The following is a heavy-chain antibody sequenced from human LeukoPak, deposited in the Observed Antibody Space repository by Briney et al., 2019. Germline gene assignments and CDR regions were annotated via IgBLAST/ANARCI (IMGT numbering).Heavy chain of an antibody. CDR1: GGSISTSNYY. J-gene: IGHJ6*03. V-gene: IGHV4-39*07. Sequence: SETLSLTCTVSGGSISTSNYYWGWIRQPPGKRLEWIGNIFYSGSTYYSPSLRSRVTISLDTSRNQFSLKLNSVTAADTAVYYCARVRRSSYYYYMDVWGKGTTVTISS. CDR2: IFYSGST. CDR3: ARVRRSSYYYYMDV.